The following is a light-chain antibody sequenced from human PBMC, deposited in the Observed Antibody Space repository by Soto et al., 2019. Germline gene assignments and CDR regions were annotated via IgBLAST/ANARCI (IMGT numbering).Light chain of an antibody. V-gene: IGLV1-44*01. CDR3: AAWDDSLSGPV. J-gene: IGLJ3*02. CDR2: SNS. CDR1: RSNIGSNS. Sequence: QSVLTQPPSASGTPGQRVTISCSGSRSNIGSNSVNWYQQLPGTAPKLLIHSNSQRPSGVPDRFSGSKSGTSASLAISGLQSEDEADYYCAAWDDSLSGPVFGGGTKLTVL.